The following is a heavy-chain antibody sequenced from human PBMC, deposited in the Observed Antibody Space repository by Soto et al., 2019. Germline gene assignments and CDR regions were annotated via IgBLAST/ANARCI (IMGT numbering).Heavy chain of an antibody. CDR3: ASGDYGMDV. D-gene: IGHD3-16*01. V-gene: IGHV3-74*01. Sequence: RLSCAASGFTFSSYWMHWVRQAPGKGLVWVSRSNSDGSSTSYADSVKGRFTISRDNVKNTLYLQMNSLRAEDTAVYYCASGDYGMDVWGQGTTVTVSS. J-gene: IGHJ6*02. CDR2: SNSDGSST. CDR1: GFTFSSYW.